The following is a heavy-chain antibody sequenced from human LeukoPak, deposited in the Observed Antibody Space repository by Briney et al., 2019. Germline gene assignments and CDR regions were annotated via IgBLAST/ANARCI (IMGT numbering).Heavy chain of an antibody. J-gene: IGHJ4*02. V-gene: IGHV3-7*01. CDR1: GFTFSSYW. CDR3: VRVDNSGYLDF. CDR2: IKQDESEI. D-gene: IGHD3-22*01. Sequence: GGSLRLSCAASGFTFSSYWMSWVRQAPGRGLEWVANIKQDESEIYYVGSAKGRFTISRDNAKSSLYLQMNSLRAEDTAMYYCVRVDNSGYLDFWGQGTLVTVSS.